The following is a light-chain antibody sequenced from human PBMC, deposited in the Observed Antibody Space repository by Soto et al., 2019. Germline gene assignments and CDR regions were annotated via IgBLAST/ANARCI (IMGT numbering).Light chain of an antibody. V-gene: IGLV2-14*01. J-gene: IGLJ2*01. CDR1: GSDVGAYKY. CDR3: ASYSSISTVV. CDR2: EVS. Sequence: QSALTQPASVSGSPGQSITIACTGTGSDVGAYKYVSWYQQHPGKAPKLLIYEVSNRPSGVSNRSSGSESGHTASLTIAGLQASDRADYYSASYSSISTVVLGGGTKVTAL.